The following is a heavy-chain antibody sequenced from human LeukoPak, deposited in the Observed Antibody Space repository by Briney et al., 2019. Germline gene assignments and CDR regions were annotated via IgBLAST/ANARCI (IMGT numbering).Heavy chain of an antibody. J-gene: IGHJ4*02. CDR1: GGSISSSSYY. V-gene: IGHV4-39*01. CDR3: ARPWTHPDY. Sequence: SETLSLTCTVSGGSISSSSYYWGWIRQPPGKGLEWIGGIYYSGSTYYNPSLKSRVTISVDTSKNQFSLKLSSVTAADTAVYYCARPWTHPDYWGQGALVTVSS. D-gene: IGHD1-1*01. CDR2: IYYSGST.